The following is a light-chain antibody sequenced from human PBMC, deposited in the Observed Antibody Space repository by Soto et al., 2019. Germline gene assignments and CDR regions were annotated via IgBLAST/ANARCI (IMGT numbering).Light chain of an antibody. J-gene: IGLJ2*01. Sequence: QSGLTQPPSASGSPGQSVTISCTGAGTDVGQYNYVSWYQQHPGKAPKLLIHHVSRRPSGVPARFSGSKSGNTASLTVSGLQTEDEADYYCSSYGGFNNVLFGGGTKVTVL. V-gene: IGLV2-8*01. CDR1: GTDVGQYNY. CDR2: HVS. CDR3: SSYGGFNNVL.